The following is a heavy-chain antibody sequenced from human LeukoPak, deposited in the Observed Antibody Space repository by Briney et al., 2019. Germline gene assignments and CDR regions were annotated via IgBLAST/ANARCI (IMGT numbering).Heavy chain of an antibody. CDR2: IRYDGSNK. CDR1: GFTFSSYG. CDR3: AKDWGPSGSYYNGNY. V-gene: IGHV3-30*02. J-gene: IGHJ4*02. Sequence: GGSLTLSCAASGFTFSSYGMHWVRQAPGKGLEWVAFIRYDGSNKYYADSVKGRFSISRDNSKNTLYLQMNSLRGEDTAVYYCAKDWGPSGSYYNGNYWGQGTLVTVSS. D-gene: IGHD3-10*01.